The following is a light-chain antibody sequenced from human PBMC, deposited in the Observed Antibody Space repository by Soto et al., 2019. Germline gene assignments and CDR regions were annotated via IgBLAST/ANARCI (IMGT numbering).Light chain of an antibody. CDR2: DAS. CDR3: QLSAHLPVT. V-gene: IGKV1-33*01. CDR1: QDITNY. J-gene: IGKJ5*01. Sequence: IRMKKSPSALSASVEDRVTITCQASQDITNYLNWYQQKPGKAPRLLLYDASSLETGVLSRFSGSGSGTDFTFTISIRQPEDMASYYRQLSAHLPVTIAQGTRLEIK.